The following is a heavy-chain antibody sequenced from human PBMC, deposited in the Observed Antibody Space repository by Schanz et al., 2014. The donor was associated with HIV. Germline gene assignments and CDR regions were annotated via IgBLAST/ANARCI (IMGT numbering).Heavy chain of an antibody. CDR3: AKDRNYYDDRYIGKGNYYYYYGMDV. D-gene: IGHD3-22*01. Sequence: QVQLVESGGGVAQPGRSLRLSCAASGFTFSTYGMHWVRQAPGKGLEWVAVISYDGRNKYYADSVKGRFTISRDNSKNTLYLQIKSLRTEDTAVYYCAKDRNYYDDRYIGKGNYYYYYGMDVWGQGTTVTVSS. CDR2: ISYDGRNK. CDR1: GFTFSTYG. V-gene: IGHV3-30*18. J-gene: IGHJ6*02.